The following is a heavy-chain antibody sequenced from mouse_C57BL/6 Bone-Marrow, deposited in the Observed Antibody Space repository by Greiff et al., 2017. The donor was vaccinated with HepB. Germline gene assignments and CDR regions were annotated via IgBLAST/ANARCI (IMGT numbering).Heavy chain of an antibody. CDR2: IWSGGST. V-gene: IGHV2-2*01. CDR1: GFSLTSYG. Sequence: VQGVESGPGLVQPSQSLSITCTVSGFSLTSYGVHWVRQSPGKGLEWLGVIWSGGSTDYNAAFISRLSISKDNSKSQVFFKMNSLQADDTAIYYCAREGENYGSSHFDYSGQDTTLTVSS. CDR3: AREGENYGSSHFDY. J-gene: IGHJ2*01. D-gene: IGHD1-1*01.